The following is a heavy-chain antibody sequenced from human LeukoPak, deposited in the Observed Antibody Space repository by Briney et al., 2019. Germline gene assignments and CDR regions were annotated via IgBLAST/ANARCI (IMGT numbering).Heavy chain of an antibody. CDR1: GGSISSGGYY. CDR2: IYYSGST. J-gene: IGHJ4*02. Sequence: SETLSLTCTVSGGSISSGGYYWSWIRQHPGKGLEWIGYIYYSGSTNYNPSLKSRVTISVDTSKNQFSLKLSSVTAADTAVYYCARVRYSYALLPDYWGQGTLVTVSS. V-gene: IGHV4-61*08. D-gene: IGHD5-18*01. CDR3: ARVRYSYALLPDY.